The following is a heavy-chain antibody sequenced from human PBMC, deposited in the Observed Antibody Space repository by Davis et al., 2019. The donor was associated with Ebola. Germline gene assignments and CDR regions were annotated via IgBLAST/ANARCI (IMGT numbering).Heavy chain of an antibody. CDR2: IKQDGSEK. Sequence: GESLKISCTASGFTFSSYWMSWVHQAPGKGLEWVANIKQDGSEKFYVDSVKGRFTISRDNAKNSLYLQMNSLRAEDTAVYYCARGPTWTYWYFDLWGRGTLVTVSS. V-gene: IGHV3-7*03. D-gene: IGHD3-16*01. J-gene: IGHJ2*01. CDR3: ARGPTWTYWYFDL. CDR1: GFTFSSYW.